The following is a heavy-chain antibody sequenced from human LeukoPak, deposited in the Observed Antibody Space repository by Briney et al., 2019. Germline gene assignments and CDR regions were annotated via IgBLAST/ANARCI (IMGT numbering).Heavy chain of an antibody. CDR3: ARLTYYYDSSGYPDY. CDR2: IYPGESDT. V-gene: IGHV5-51*01. Sequence: GESLKISCKGSGYSFTSYWIGWVRQMPGKGLEWMGIIYPGESDTRYSPSFQGQVTISADKSISTAYLQWSSLKASDTAMYYCARLTYYYDSSGYPDYWGQGTLVTVSS. CDR1: GYSFTSYW. D-gene: IGHD3-22*01. J-gene: IGHJ4*02.